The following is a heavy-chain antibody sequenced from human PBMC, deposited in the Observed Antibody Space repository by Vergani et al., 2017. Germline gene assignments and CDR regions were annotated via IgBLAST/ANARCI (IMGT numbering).Heavy chain of an antibody. CDR1: GFTFDDYA. Sequence: EVQLVESGGGLVQPGRSLILSCAASGFTFDDYAMHWVRQAPGKGLEWVSGISWNSGSIGYADSVKGRFTISRDNAKNSLYLQMNSLRVEDTAVYYCGRGSDNYNWGQGTLVTVSS. J-gene: IGHJ4*02. D-gene: IGHD5-24*01. CDR2: ISWNSGSI. V-gene: IGHV3-9*01. CDR3: GRGSDNYN.